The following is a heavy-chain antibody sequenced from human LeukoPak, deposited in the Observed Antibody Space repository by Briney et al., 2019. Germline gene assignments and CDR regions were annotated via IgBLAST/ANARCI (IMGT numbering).Heavy chain of an antibody. V-gene: IGHV3-20*04. D-gene: IGHD3-9*01. J-gene: IGHJ4*02. CDR2: INWNGGST. CDR1: GFTFDDHD. Sequence: GSLRLSCVASGFTFDDHDMSWVRQAPGKGLEWVSGINWNGGSTGYADSVKGRFTISRDNAKNSLYLQMNSLRAEDTALYYCARGLRYFDWLLDYWGQGTLVTVSS. CDR3: ARGLRYFDWLLDY.